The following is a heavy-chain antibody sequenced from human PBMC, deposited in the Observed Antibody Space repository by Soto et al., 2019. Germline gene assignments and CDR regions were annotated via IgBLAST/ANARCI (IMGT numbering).Heavy chain of an antibody. CDR1: AASPSANY. Sequence: SEKLSPTSAVYAASPSANYCNWLRQLPEKELEWIGEINHSVNTNYNPSLRSRATISIDTSKNQLSLNLRSVSAADTAAYYGAIDRDLFDFCGQGT. J-gene: IGHJ5*01. CDR2: INHSVNT. CDR3: AIDRDLFDF. V-gene: IGHV4-34*01.